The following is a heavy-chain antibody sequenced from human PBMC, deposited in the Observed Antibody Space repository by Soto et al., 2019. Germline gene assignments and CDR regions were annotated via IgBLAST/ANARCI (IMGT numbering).Heavy chain of an antibody. D-gene: IGHD6-6*01. CDR1: GFTFSDYD. CDR3: ARMGTGAARPSY. Sequence: QVQLAESGGGLVEPGGYQRISCAASGFTFSDYDMSGIRQSPGKWLEWVSFVSSSGTTMYFADSVKGRFTISRDNAKNSLYLQMNSLRAEDTAVYYCARMGTGAARPSYWGQGTLVTVSS. V-gene: IGHV3-11*01. CDR2: VSSSGTTM. J-gene: IGHJ4*02.